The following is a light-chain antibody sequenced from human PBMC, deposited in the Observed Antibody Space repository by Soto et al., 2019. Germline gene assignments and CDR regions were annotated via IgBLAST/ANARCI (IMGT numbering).Light chain of an antibody. J-gene: IGKJ3*01. Sequence: DIQMTQSPSSLSASVGDRVTITCRASQSISSYLNWYQQKPGKAPKLLIYAASSLQSGVPSRFSGSGYGTDFTLTISSLQPEDFATYYCQKSYSTPFTFGPGTKVEIK. V-gene: IGKV1-39*01. CDR2: AAS. CDR1: QSISSY. CDR3: QKSYSTPFT.